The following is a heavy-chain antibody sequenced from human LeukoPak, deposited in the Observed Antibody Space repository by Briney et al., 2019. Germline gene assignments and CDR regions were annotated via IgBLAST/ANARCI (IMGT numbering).Heavy chain of an antibody. V-gene: IGHV3-7*04. CDR1: GFTFSSYW. CDR2: IKQDGSEK. Sequence: PGGSLRLSCAASGFTFSSYWMSWDRQAPGKGLEWVANIKQDGSEKYYVDSVKGRFTISRDNAKNSLYLQMNSLRAEDTAIYYCTRVGYIDEGIDYWGQGTLVTVSS. D-gene: IGHD5-24*01. J-gene: IGHJ4*02. CDR3: TRVGYIDEGIDY.